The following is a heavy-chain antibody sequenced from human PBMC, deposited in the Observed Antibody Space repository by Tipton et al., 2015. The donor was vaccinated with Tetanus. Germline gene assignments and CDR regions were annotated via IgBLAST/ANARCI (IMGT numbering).Heavy chain of an antibody. J-gene: IGHJ4*02. V-gene: IGHV3-21*01. D-gene: IGHD6-25*01. CDR3: VSGSALDY. Sequence: GKGRFTISRDNAKNSLFLQMNSLRADDTAVYFCVSGSALDYWGQGTLITVSS.